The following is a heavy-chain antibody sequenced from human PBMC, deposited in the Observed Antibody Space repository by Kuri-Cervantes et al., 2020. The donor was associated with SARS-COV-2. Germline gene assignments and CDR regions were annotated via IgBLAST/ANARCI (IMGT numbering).Heavy chain of an antibody. Sequence: SQTLSLTCAVYGGSFSGYYWSWIRQPPGKGLEWIGEINHSGSTNYNPSPRSRVTISVDTSKNQFSLMLGSVTAADTAVYYCARGFSAVVVAHWYFDLWGRGTLVTVSS. J-gene: IGHJ2*01. CDR2: INHSGST. V-gene: IGHV4-34*01. CDR1: GGSFSGYY. CDR3: ARGFSAVVVAHWYFDL. D-gene: IGHD2-15*01.